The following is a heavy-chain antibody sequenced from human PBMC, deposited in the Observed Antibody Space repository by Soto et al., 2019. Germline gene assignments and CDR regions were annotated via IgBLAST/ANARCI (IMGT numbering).Heavy chain of an antibody. CDR1: GFSVRDNY. J-gene: IGHJ4*02. D-gene: IGHD2-21*01. Sequence: EVRLVQTGGALIQPGGSLRLSCAVSGFSVRDNYMFWVRQAPGKGLEWVSLIYSGGGTDYADSVQGRFTISRDNSKNNLFLQMNSLRVEDTAVYYCARKTDSAGDGDFWGQGTLVTVSS. CDR3: ARKTDSAGDGDF. V-gene: IGHV3-53*02. CDR2: IYSGGGT.